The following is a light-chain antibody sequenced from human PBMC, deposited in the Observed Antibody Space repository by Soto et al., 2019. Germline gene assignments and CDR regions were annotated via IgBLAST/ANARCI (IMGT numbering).Light chain of an antibody. J-gene: IGKJ4*01. Sequence: IQLTQSPSFLSASVGDRVTITCRASQGISSYLAWYQQKPGKAPKLLIYAASTLQRGVPSRFSGSGSGTEFTLTISSLQPEDFATYFCQQLNTYPQRLSFGGGTKVEIK. V-gene: IGKV1-9*01. CDR3: QQLNTYPQRLS. CDR1: QGISSY. CDR2: AAS.